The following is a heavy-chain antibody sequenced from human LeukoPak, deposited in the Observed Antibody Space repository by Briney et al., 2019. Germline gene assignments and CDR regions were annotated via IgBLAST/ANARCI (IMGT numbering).Heavy chain of an antibody. CDR3: ASGRYRGSLDY. CDR1: GGSFSGYY. Sequence: SETLSLTCAVYGGSFSGYYWSWLRQPPGKGVEWIGEINHSGSTNYNPSLKSRVTISVDTSKNQFSLKLSSVTAADTAVYYCASGRYRGSLDYWGQGTLVTVSS. CDR2: INHSGST. V-gene: IGHV4-34*01. D-gene: IGHD3-16*02. J-gene: IGHJ4*02.